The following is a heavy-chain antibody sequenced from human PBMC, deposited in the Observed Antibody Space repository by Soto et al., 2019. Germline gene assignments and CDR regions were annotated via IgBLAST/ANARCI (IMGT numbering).Heavy chain of an antibody. CDR1: GFTFSSYS. Sequence: GGPLRLSCAASGFTFSSYSMNWVRQAPGKGLEWVSSISSSSSYIYYADSVKGRFTISRDNAKNSLYLQMNSLRAEDTAVYYCARESRPNWFDPWGQGTXVTVSS. D-gene: IGHD2-2*01. CDR2: ISSSSSYI. CDR3: ARESRPNWFDP. J-gene: IGHJ5*02. V-gene: IGHV3-21*01.